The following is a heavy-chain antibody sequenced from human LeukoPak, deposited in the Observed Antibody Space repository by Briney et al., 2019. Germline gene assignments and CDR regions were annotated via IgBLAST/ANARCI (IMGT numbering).Heavy chain of an antibody. D-gene: IGHD3-10*01. V-gene: IGHV1-18*01. Sequence: VASVKVSCKASGYTFTSYGISWVRQAPGQGLEWMGWISAYNGNTNYAQKLQGRVTMTTDTSTSTAYMELRSLRSDDTAVYYCARGKGGYYGSGSYYGLDYWGQGTLVTVSS. CDR3: ARGKGGYYGSGSYYGLDY. CDR1: GYTFTSYG. J-gene: IGHJ4*02. CDR2: ISAYNGNT.